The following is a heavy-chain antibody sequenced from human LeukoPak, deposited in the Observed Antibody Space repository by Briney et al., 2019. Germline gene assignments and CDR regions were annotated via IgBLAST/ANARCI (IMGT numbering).Heavy chain of an antibody. Sequence: SQTLSLTCGISGDSVSSNSAAWNWIRQSPSRGLEWLGRTYYRSKWYNDYAVSVRSRITINPDTSKNQFSLQLNSVTPEDTVVYYCARTSQSGWYVDFDYWGQGTLVTVSS. D-gene: IGHD6-19*01. CDR1: GDSVSSNSAA. J-gene: IGHJ4*02. CDR3: ARTSQSGWYVDFDY. V-gene: IGHV6-1*01. CDR2: TYYRSKWYN.